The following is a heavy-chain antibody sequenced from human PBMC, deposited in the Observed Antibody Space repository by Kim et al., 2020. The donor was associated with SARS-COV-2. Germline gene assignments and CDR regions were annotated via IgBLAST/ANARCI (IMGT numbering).Heavy chain of an antibody. CDR1: GFTFSSYA. CDR3: AKGLVPAARRPDYYYYMDV. Sequence: GGSLRLSCAASGFTFSSYAMSWVRQAPGKGLEWVSAISGSGGSTYYADSVKGRFTISRDNSKNTLYLQMNSLRAEDTAVYYCAKGLVPAARRPDYYYYMDVWGKGTTVTVSS. CDR2: ISGSGGST. V-gene: IGHV3-23*01. D-gene: IGHD2-2*01. J-gene: IGHJ6*03.